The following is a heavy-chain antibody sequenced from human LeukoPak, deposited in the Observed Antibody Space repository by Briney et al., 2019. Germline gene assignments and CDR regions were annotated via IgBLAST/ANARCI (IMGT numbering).Heavy chain of an antibody. D-gene: IGHD3-9*01. Sequence: PGGSLRLSCAASGFTFSSYGMHWVRQAPGKGLEWVAFIRCDGSNKYYADSVKGRFTISRDNSKNTLYLQMNSLKAEDTAVYYCAKVLGWGYYDILTGPRDFDYWGQGTLVTVSS. CDR2: IRCDGSNK. CDR3: AKVLGWGYYDILTGPRDFDY. V-gene: IGHV3-30*02. J-gene: IGHJ4*02. CDR1: GFTFSSYG.